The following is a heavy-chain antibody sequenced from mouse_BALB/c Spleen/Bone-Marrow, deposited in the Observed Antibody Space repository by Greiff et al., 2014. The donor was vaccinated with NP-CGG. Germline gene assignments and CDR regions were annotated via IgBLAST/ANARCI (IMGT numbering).Heavy chain of an antibody. CDR3: ARGYGSSYGTGYFDV. J-gene: IGHJ1*01. D-gene: IGHD1-1*01. Sequence: EVKLQESGAELVKPGASVKLSCTASGFNIKDTYMHRVKQRPEQGLEWIGRIDPANGNTKYDPKFQGKATITADTSSNTAYLQLSSLTSEDTAVYYCARGYGSSYGTGYFDVWGAGTTVTVSS. CDR2: IDPANGNT. CDR1: GFNIKDTY. V-gene: IGHV14-3*02.